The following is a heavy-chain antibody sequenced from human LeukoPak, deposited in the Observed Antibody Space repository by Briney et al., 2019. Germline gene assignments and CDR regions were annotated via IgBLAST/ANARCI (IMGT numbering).Heavy chain of an antibody. D-gene: IGHD5-18*01. CDR3: ARGVQWIQLRADI. Sequence: PSETLSLTCTVSDDFIRRESWTWIRQPPGKGLEYIGYISYSGTTDYKPSLESRVTISVDTSKNQFSLKLSSVTAADTAVYYCARGVQWIQLRADIWGQGTMVTVSS. V-gene: IGHV4-59*12. CDR1: DDFIRRES. J-gene: IGHJ3*02. CDR2: ISYSGTT.